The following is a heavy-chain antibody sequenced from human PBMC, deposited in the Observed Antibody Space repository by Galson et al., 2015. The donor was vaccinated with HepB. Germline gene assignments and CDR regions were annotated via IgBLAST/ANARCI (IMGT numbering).Heavy chain of an antibody. CDR3: ARGVSSRVYALIH. D-gene: IGHD2-8*01. V-gene: IGHV1-2*06. J-gene: IGHJ4*02. CDR2: INPNTGVT. Sequence: SVKVSCKASGYTFTDYFIHWVRQAPGQGLEWMGRINPNTGVTNYAQNFQGRVTMTRDTSLSTAYMALSSLRSDDTAVFYCARGVSSRVYALIHWGQGTLFTVSS. CDR1: GYTFTDYF.